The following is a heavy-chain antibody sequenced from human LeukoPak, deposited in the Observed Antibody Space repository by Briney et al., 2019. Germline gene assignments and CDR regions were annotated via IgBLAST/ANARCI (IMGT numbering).Heavy chain of an antibody. D-gene: IGHD3-16*01. CDR3: ARLVGWGT. V-gene: IGHV3-33*01. J-gene: IGHJ5*02. CDR2: IWYDGSNK. Sequence: QPGRSLRLSCAASGFTFSSYGMHWVRQAPGKGLEWVAAIWYDGSNKYYADSVKGRFTISRDNSKNTLYLQMNSLRAEDTAVYYCARLVGWGTWGQGTLVTVSS. CDR1: GFTFSSYG.